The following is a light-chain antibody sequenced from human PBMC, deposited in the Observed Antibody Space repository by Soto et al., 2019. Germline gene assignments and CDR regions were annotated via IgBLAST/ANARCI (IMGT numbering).Light chain of an antibody. V-gene: IGLV2-23*02. J-gene: IGLJ3*02. CDR2: EVN. CDR3: CSHVGGSSPQWV. Sequence: QSALTQPASMSGSPGQSITISCTGTSNDVGGYNLVSWFQQHPGKAPKLMISEVNKRPSGVSNRFSGSKSANTASLTISGLQAEDEADYYCCSHVGGSSPQWVFGGGTKVTVL. CDR1: SNDVGGYNL.